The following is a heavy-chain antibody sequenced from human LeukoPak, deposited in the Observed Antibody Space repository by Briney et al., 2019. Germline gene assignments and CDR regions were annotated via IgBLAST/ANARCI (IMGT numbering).Heavy chain of an antibody. J-gene: IGHJ6*03. CDR1: GFTFSSYS. D-gene: IGHD3-9*01. CDR2: ISSSSSYI. V-gene: IGHV3-21*01. CDR3: ARGPRGYDILTGYYSYYYMDV. Sequence: GGSLRLSCAASGFTFSSYSMNWVRQAPGKGLEWVSSISSSSSYIYYADSVKGRFTISRDNAKNSLYLQMNSLRAEDTAVYYCARGPRGYDILTGYYSYYYMDVWGKGTTVTVSS.